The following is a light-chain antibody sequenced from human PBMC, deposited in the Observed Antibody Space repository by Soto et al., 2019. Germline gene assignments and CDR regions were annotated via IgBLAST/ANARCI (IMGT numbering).Light chain of an antibody. CDR3: QQRRSWPLT. J-gene: IGKJ4*01. V-gene: IGKV3-11*01. Sequence: EIVLTQSPATLSLSPGERATLSCRASQSISSYLAWYQQKPGQAPRLLIYDGSNRATGIPARFSGSGSETDFTLTISRLEPEDFASYYCQQRRSWPLTFGGGTKVEIK. CDR1: QSISSY. CDR2: DGS.